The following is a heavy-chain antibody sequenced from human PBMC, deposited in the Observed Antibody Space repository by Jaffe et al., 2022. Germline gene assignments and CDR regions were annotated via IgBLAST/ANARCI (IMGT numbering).Heavy chain of an antibody. Sequence: EVQLVESGGGLVQPGRSLRLSCAASGFTFDDYALHWVRQAPGKGLEWVSGISWNSGTIAYADSVKGRFTISRDNAKNSLYLQMSSLRADDTALYYCTKHTSHSLYANYFDYWGQGTLVTVSS. CDR2: ISWNSGTI. D-gene: IGHD2-2*01. CDR1: GFTFDDYA. CDR3: TKHTSHSLYANYFDY. J-gene: IGHJ4*02. V-gene: IGHV3-9*01.